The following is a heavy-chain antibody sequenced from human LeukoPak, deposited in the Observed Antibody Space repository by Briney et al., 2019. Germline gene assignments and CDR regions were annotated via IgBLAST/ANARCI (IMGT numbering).Heavy chain of an antibody. CDR1: GFTFSSYS. CDR2: ISTSTTTI. Sequence: GGSLRLSCEASGFTFSSYSMNWVRQAPGKGLEWISYISTSTTTIYYADSVKGRFTISRDNAKNSLYLQMNSLRAEDTAVYYCARGLIDAFDIWGQGTMVTVSS. J-gene: IGHJ3*02. CDR3: ARGLIDAFDI. V-gene: IGHV3-48*04.